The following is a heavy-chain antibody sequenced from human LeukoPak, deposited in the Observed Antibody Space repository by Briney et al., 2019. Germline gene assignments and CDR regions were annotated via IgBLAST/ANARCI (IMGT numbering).Heavy chain of an antibody. J-gene: IGHJ4*02. V-gene: IGHV1-2*02. CDR1: GYTFTGYY. Sequence: ASVKVSCEASGYTFTGYYMHWVRQAPGQGLEWMGWINPNSGGTNYAQKFQGRVTMTRDTSISTAYMELSRLRSDDTAVYYCAREDGIAVAGTQLSYWGQGTLVTVSS. CDR3: AREDGIAVAGTQLSY. CDR2: INPNSGGT. D-gene: IGHD6-19*01.